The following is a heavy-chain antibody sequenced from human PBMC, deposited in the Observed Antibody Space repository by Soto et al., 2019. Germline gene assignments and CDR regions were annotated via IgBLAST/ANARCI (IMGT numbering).Heavy chain of an antibody. Sequence: PGESLKISCQGTGYNFVTQWIGWVRQVPGEGLEWMGIIYPGTSETLYSPAFQGLVTISADKSISTAYLQWSSLKASDTAMYYCARAARGNYYYGMDVWGQGTTVTVSS. CDR2: IYPGTSET. CDR1: GYNFVTQW. D-gene: IGHD1-26*01. V-gene: IGHV5-51*01. CDR3: ARAARGNYYYGMDV. J-gene: IGHJ6*02.